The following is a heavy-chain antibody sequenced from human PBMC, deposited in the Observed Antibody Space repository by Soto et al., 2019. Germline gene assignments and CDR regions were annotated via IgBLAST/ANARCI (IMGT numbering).Heavy chain of an antibody. D-gene: IGHD2-8*01. Sequence: GGSLRLSCAASGFTFSSYAMSWVRQAPGKGLEWVSAISGSGGSTYYADSVKGRFTISRDNSKNTLYLQMNSLRAEDTAVYYCAKTPVYAIDYYYMDVWGKGTTVTVSS. CDR3: AKTPVYAIDYYYMDV. CDR1: GFTFSSYA. V-gene: IGHV3-23*01. J-gene: IGHJ6*03. CDR2: ISGSGGST.